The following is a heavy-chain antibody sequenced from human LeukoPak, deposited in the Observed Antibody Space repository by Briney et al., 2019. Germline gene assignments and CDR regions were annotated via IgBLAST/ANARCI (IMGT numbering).Heavy chain of an antibody. J-gene: IGHJ3*02. CDR3: ARGQLWFGVNDAFDI. CDR1: GFTFSSYE. D-gene: IGHD3-10*01. CDR2: ISSSGSTI. V-gene: IGHV3-48*03. Sequence: GGSLRLSCAASGFTFSSYEMNWVRQAPGKGLEWVSYISSSGSTIYYADSVKGRFTISRDNAKNSLYLQTNSLRAEDTAVYYCARGQLWFGVNDAFDIWGQGTMVTVSS.